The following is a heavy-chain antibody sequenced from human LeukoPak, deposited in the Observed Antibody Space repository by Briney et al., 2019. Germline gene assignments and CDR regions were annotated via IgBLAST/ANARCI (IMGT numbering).Heavy chain of an antibody. CDR3: ARVYLMAATANTFDC. CDR1: GGSISSNNW. CDR2: IYHSGST. V-gene: IGHV4-4*02. Sequence: SETLSLTCAVSGGSISSNNWWSWVRQPPGKGLEWIGEIYHSGSTNYTPSLKSRVTISVDKSKNQFSLKLSSVTAADTAVYYCARVYLMAATANTFDCWGQGTLVTVSS. D-gene: IGHD6-13*01. J-gene: IGHJ4*02.